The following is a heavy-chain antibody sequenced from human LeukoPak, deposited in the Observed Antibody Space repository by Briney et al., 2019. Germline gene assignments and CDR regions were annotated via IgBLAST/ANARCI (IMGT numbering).Heavy chain of an antibody. CDR3: ASTSFDVWIFDY. D-gene: IGHD5-12*01. V-gene: IGHV4-39*01. CDR2: VYYSGRT. Sequence: SETLSLTCTVSGGSISSSSYYWGWIRQPPGKELQWIASVYYSGRTNYSPSLKSRVTISEDTSEKQFSLQLNSVTAADTAVYYCASTSFDVWIFDYWGQGTLVTVSS. CDR1: GGSISSSSYY. J-gene: IGHJ4*02.